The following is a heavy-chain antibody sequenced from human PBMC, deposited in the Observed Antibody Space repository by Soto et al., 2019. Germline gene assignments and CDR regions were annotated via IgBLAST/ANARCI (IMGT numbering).Heavy chain of an antibody. Sequence: GEPLKISCKGSGYSFTSYWIGWVRQMPGKGLEWMGIIYPGDSDTRYSPSFQGQITISADKSISTAYLQWSSLKASDTAMYYCARQRDSSSFRDYYYYYGMDVWGQGTTVTVS. D-gene: IGHD6-6*01. CDR1: GYSFTSYW. CDR2: IYPGDSDT. J-gene: IGHJ6*02. CDR3: ARQRDSSSFRDYYYYYGMDV. V-gene: IGHV5-51*01.